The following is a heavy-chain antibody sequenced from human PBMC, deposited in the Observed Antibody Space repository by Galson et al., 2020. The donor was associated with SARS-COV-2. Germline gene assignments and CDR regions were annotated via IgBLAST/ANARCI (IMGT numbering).Heavy chain of an antibody. CDR3: AKALRVCSSTSCDAGRPGYDAVDI. Sequence: GESLKISCAASGFTFSSYAMSWVRQAPGKGLEWVSPISGSGGNTYYADSVKGRFTISRDNSKNTLYLQMNSLRAEDTAVYYCAKALRVCSSTSCDAGRPGYDAVDIWGQGTMVTVSS. J-gene: IGHJ3*02. D-gene: IGHD2-2*01. V-gene: IGHV3-23*01. CDR2: ISGSGGNT. CDR1: GFTFSSYA.